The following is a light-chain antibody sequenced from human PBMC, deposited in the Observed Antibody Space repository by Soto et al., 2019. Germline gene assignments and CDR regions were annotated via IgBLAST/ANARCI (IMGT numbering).Light chain of an antibody. Sequence: IVMTHSPATVSVSPWERATLSCRSMQIAINNLAWFQQKPGQAPRLLIFGASSRATGIPARFSGSGSGTEFTLTINSLQSEDFAVYYCQQYNDWPITFGGGTKVDIK. J-gene: IGKJ4*01. CDR1: QIAINN. CDR2: GAS. CDR3: QQYNDWPIT. V-gene: IGKV3-15*01.